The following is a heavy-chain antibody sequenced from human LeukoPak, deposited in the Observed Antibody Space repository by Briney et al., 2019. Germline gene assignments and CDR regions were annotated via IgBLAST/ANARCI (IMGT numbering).Heavy chain of an antibody. D-gene: IGHD3-22*01. CDR1: GYTFTGYY. V-gene: IGHV1-2*02. J-gene: IGHJ4*02. Sequence: ASVKVSCKASGYTFTGYYMHWERQAPGQGLEWMGWINPNSGGTNYAQKFQGRVTMTRDTSISTAYMELSRLGSDDTAVYYCAREDYYDSSGYPGGYWGQGTLVTVSS. CDR3: AREDYYDSSGYPGGY. CDR2: INPNSGGT.